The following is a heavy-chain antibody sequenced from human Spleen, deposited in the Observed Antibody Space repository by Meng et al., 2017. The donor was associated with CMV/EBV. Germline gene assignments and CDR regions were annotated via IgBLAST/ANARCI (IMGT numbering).Heavy chain of an antibody. V-gene: IGHV3-11*01. Sequence: GGSLRLSCAASGLTFSDSYMGWIRQAPGKGLEWISYISSGGTMIYYADSVKGRFTISRDNAKKSLFLQMSSLRAEDTAMYYCAKTSFDYWVDYWGQGTLVTVSS. CDR3: AKTSFDYWVDY. D-gene: IGHD3-3*01. CDR2: ISSGGTMI. CDR1: GLTFSDSY. J-gene: IGHJ4*02.